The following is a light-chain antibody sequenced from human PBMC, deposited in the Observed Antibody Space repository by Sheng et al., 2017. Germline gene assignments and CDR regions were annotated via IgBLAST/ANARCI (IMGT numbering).Light chain of an antibody. CDR1: QSVTSAF. CDR2: ASS. Sequence: ENVLTQSPDTLSLSPGERATISCRTSQSVTSAFLGWYQQRPGQAPRLLIYASSIRATGIPDRFTGSGSGTDFILTINRLEPEDFAVYYCQQYYGSPWTFGQGTKVEIK. V-gene: IGKV3-20*01. CDR3: QQYYGSPWT. J-gene: IGKJ1*01.